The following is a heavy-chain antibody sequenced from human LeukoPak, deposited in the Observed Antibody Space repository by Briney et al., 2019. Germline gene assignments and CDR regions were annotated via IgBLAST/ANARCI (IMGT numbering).Heavy chain of an antibody. CDR3: ARDDSSLTKVTAYDY. J-gene: IGHJ4*02. CDR2: INPNSGGT. D-gene: IGHD2-21*02. Sequence: ASVMVSCKASGYTFTVYFLHWLRQAPGQGLEWMGWINPNSGGTNYAQKFQGRVTLTRDTSISTVYMELTSLRSDDTAVYYCARDDSSLTKVTAYDYWGQGTLVTVSS. CDR1: GYTFTVYF. V-gene: IGHV1-2*02.